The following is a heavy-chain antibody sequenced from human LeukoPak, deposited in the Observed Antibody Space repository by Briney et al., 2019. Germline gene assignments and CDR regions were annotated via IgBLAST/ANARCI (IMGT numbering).Heavy chain of an antibody. V-gene: IGHV3-23*01. Sequence: GGSLRLSCAASGFTFSSYAMTWVRQAPGKGLEWVSSISGSDGSTYYADSVKGRFTISRDNSKNTLYLQMNSLRAEDTAVYYCARDGIIVGAIWGQGTLVTVSS. J-gene: IGHJ4*02. CDR2: ISGSDGST. CDR3: ARDGIIVGAI. D-gene: IGHD1-26*01. CDR1: GFTFSSYA.